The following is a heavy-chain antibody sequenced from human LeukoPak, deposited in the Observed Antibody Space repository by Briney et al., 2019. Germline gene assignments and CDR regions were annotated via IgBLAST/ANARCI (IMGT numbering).Heavy chain of an antibody. CDR1: GFTFSGSA. D-gene: IGHD5-18*01. J-gene: IGHJ4*02. V-gene: IGHV3-73*01. CDR3: TRGTAIAFFDY. Sequence: GGSLRLSRAASGFTFSGSAMHWVRQASGKGLEWVGRIRSKANSYATAYAASVKGRFTISRDDSKNTAYLQMNSLKTEDTAVYYCTRGTAIAFFDYWGQGTLVTVSS. CDR2: IRSKANSYAT.